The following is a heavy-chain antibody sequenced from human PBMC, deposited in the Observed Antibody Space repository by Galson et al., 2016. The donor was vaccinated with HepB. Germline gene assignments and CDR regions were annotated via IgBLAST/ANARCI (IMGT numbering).Heavy chain of an antibody. V-gene: IGHV3-21*01. J-gene: IGHJ3*02. D-gene: IGHD6-13*01. Sequence: SLRLSCAASGFTFSTYTLNWVRQAPGKGLEWVSSIKNSNSDVYYEDSVKGRFTISRDNAENSLYLQMDSLTAVDTAMYYCARARIAARGTGAFDMWGQGTMVTVSS. CDR1: GFTFSTYT. CDR3: ARARIAARGTGAFDM. CDR2: IKNSNSDV.